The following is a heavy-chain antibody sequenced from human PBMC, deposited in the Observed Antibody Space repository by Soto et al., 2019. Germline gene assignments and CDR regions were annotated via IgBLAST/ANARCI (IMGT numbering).Heavy chain of an antibody. V-gene: IGHV4-59*12. J-gene: IGHJ4*02. D-gene: IGHD2-2*01. Sequence: SETLSLTCTVSGGSISSYCWIWIRQPPGKGLEWIGYMYHSGSTYYNPSLKSRVTISIDRSKNQFSLKLSSVTAADTAVYYCARVPAYSGQGILVTVSS. CDR2: MYHSGST. CDR3: ARVPAY. CDR1: GGSISSYC.